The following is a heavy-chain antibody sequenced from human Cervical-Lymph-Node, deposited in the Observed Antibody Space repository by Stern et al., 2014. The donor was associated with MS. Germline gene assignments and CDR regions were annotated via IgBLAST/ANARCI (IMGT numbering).Heavy chain of an antibody. CDR2: ISNNSTHT. V-gene: IGHV3-21*01. J-gene: IGHJ4*02. Sequence: EMQLVESGGGLVTPGESLRLSCDASGFTFSHYSIHWVRQAPGKGLAWISSISNNSTHTYYADSVEGRFTISRDSAKDSVSLHMVSLRAKDTAVYYCARARVGDYARSPHLDSWGQGTLVTVSS. D-gene: IGHD4-17*01. CDR3: ARARVGDYARSPHLDS. CDR1: GFTFSHYS.